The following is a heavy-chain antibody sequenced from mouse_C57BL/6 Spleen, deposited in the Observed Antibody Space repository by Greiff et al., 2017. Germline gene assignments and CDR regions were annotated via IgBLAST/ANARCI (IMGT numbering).Heavy chain of an antibody. J-gene: IGHJ4*01. CDR2: IRSKSNDYAT. V-gene: IGHV10-1*01. CDR3: VRHYYYGSSYAMGY. Sequence: QLVESGGGLVQPKGSLKLSCAASGFSFNTYAMNWVRQAPGKGLEWVARIRSKSNDYATYYADSVKDSFTISRDDSESMLYLQMNNLKTEDTAMYYCVRHYYYGSSYAMGYWGQGTSVTVSS. CDR1: GFSFNTYA. D-gene: IGHD1-1*01.